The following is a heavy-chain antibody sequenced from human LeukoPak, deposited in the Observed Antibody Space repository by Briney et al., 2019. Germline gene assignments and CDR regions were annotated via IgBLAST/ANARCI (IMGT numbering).Heavy chain of an antibody. Sequence: PGGSLRLSCAAYGFTFSSYEVNWVRQVPGKGLEWVSYISSSGSTIYYADSVKGRFTISRDNAKNSLYLQMNSLRAEDTAVYYCAREIIGSSSLPDYWGQGTLVSVSS. J-gene: IGHJ4*02. CDR2: ISSSGSTI. D-gene: IGHD6-6*01. CDR3: AREIIGSSSLPDY. V-gene: IGHV3-48*03. CDR1: GFTFSSYE.